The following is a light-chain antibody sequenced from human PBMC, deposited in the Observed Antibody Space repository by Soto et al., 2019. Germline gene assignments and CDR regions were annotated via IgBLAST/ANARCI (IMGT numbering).Light chain of an antibody. CDR1: QSIRSW. CDR2: DAS. Sequence: DIQMTQAPSTLSASVGDRVTITCRASQSIRSWLAWYQQKPGKVPKFLIYDASSLESGVPSRFSGSGSGTEFTLTISSLQPDDFGTYYCQQYDDYPLTFGGGTKVDIK. V-gene: IGKV1-5*01. J-gene: IGKJ4*01. CDR3: QQYDDYPLT.